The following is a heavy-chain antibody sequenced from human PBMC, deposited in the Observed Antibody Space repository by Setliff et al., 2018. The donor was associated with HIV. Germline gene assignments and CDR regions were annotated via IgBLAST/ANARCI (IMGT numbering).Heavy chain of an antibody. Sequence: GASVKVSCKVSGYTLSELSVHWVRQAPGKGLEWMGGFDPEDGERIYAQKFQDRVTMTEDTSSDTAYMEMSGLTSEDTAVYFCSKGWGLYDNRHKAAGYLQHWGQGTLVTVSS. D-gene: IGHD3-22*01. V-gene: IGHV1-24*01. CDR3: SKGWGLYDNRHKAAGYLQH. CDR2: FDPEDGER. CDR1: GYTLSELS. J-gene: IGHJ1*01.